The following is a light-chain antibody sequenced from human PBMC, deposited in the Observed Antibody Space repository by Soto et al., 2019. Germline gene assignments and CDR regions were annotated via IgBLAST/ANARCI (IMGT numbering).Light chain of an antibody. CDR2: DVS. V-gene: IGLV2-11*01. J-gene: IGLJ1*01. Sequence: QSVLTQPRSVSGSPGQSVTISCTGTSCDVGAYNYVSWYQHHPGKAPQLIIYDVSKRPSGVPDRFSGSKSGNTASLTISGLQAEDEADYCCCSYAGSYSFVFGTGTKVTVL. CDR1: SCDVGAYNY. CDR3: CSYAGSYSFV.